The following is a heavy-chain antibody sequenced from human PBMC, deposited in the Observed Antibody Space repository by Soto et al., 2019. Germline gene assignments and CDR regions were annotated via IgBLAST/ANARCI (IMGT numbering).Heavy chain of an antibody. CDR3: AIDHIEMATSDGIFDY. Sequence: ASVKVSCKASGFTLTNYYIHWLRQTPGQGLEWMGIINPSSGDTHYAQKFQGRVTMTRDPSTSTAYLEVSGLRSDDTAVSYCAIDHIEMATSDGIFDYWGQGTLGTVAS. CDR1: GFTLTNYY. D-gene: IGHD5-12*01. J-gene: IGHJ4*02. V-gene: IGHV1-46*01. CDR2: INPSSGDT.